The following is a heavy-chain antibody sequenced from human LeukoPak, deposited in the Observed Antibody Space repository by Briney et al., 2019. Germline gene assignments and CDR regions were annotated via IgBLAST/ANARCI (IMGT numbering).Heavy chain of an antibody. J-gene: IGHJ4*02. CDR3: ARGRLLWFGELNAGLDY. Sequence: GGSLRLSCAASGFTFSSYSMNWVRQAPGKGLEWVSYISSSSSTIYYADSVKGRFTISRDNAKNSLYLQMNSLRAEDTAVCYCARGRLLWFGELNAGLDYWGQGTLVTVSS. V-gene: IGHV3-48*01. CDR1: GFTFSSYS. D-gene: IGHD3-10*01. CDR2: ISSSSSTI.